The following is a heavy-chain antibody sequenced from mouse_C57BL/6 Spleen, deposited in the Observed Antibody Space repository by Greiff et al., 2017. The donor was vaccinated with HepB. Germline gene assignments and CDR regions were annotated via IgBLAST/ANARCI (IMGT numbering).Heavy chain of an antibody. J-gene: IGHJ2*01. V-gene: IGHV1-82*01. CDR3: ARRADGTLDY. D-gene: IGHD2-1*01. Sequence: VQLQESGPELVKPGASVKISCKASGYAFSSSWMNWVKQRPGKGLEWIGRIYPGDGDTNYNGKFKGKATLTADKSSSTAYMQLSSLTSEDSAVYFCARRADGTLDYWGQGTTLTVSS. CDR2: IYPGDGDT. CDR1: GYAFSSSW.